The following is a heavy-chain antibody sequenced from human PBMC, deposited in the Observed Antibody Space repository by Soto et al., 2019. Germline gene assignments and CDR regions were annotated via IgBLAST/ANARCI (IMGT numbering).Heavy chain of an antibody. J-gene: IGHJ5*02. Sequence: SETLSLTCTVSGGSISSSSYYWGWIRQPPGKGLEWIGSIYYSGSTYYNPSLKSRVTISVDTSKNQFSLKLSSGTAADTAVYYCARRAAVAGNWFDPWGQGTLVTVSS. CDR1: GGSISSSSYY. V-gene: IGHV4-39*01. CDR2: IYYSGST. D-gene: IGHD6-19*01. CDR3: ARRAAVAGNWFDP.